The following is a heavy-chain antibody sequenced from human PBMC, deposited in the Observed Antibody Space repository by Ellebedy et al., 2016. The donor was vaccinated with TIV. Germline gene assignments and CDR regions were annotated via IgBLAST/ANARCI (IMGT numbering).Heavy chain of an antibody. CDR1: GYTFTGYY. J-gene: IGHJ4*02. D-gene: IGHD3-22*01. V-gene: IGHV1-46*01. Sequence: AASVKVSCKASGYTFTGYYMHWVRQAPGQGLEWMGIINPSGGSTSYAQKFQGRVTMTRDTSTSTVYMELSSLRSEDTAVYYCARDVGNYYDSSGHTDYFDYWGQGTLVTVSS. CDR2: INPSGGST. CDR3: ARDVGNYYDSSGHTDYFDY.